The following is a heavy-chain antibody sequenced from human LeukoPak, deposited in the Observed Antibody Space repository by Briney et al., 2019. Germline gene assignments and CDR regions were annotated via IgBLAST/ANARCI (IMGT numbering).Heavy chain of an antibody. Sequence: ASVKVSCKASGYTITDYYLHWVRQAPGQGLEWVGWIIPNTGGTNYAQKFQGRVTMTRDTSISTAYMELSRLRSDDTAVYYCARDSQGGSYYEHWGQGTLVTVSS. D-gene: IGHD1-26*01. J-gene: IGHJ1*01. V-gene: IGHV1-2*02. CDR2: IIPNTGGT. CDR3: ARDSQGGSYYEH. CDR1: GYTITDYY.